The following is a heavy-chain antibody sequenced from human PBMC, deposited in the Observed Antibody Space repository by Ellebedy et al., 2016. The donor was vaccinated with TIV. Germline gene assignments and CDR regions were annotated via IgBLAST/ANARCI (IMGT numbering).Heavy chain of an antibody. CDR1: GFTLRTYG. V-gene: IGHV3-30*18. Sequence: PGGSLRLSCAASGFTLRTYGTHWVRQAPGKGPEWVAFISDDGTEKYYADSVKGRFTISRDISKNTFYLQMNSLRAADTAVYFCAEEGGPSRGASGMDVWGQGTTVSVSS. D-gene: IGHD1-26*01. CDR3: AEEGGPSRGASGMDV. CDR2: ISDDGTEK. J-gene: IGHJ6*02.